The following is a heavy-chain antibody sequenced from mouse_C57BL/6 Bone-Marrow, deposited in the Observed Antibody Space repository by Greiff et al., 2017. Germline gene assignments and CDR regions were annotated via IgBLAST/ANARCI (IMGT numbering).Heavy chain of an antibody. Sequence: QVQLQQSGPGLVQPSQSLSITCTVSGFSLTSYGVHWVRQSPGKGLEWLGVIWRGGSTDYNAAFMSRLSITKDNSKSQVFFKMNSLQADDTAIYYCAKRDGSSPYYAMDYWGQGTSVTVSS. D-gene: IGHD1-1*01. J-gene: IGHJ4*01. CDR1: GFSLTSYG. CDR2: IWRGGST. V-gene: IGHV2-5*01. CDR3: AKRDGSSPYYAMDY.